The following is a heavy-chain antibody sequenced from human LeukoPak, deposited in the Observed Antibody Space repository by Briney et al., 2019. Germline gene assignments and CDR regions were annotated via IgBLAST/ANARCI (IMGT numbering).Heavy chain of an antibody. Sequence: ASVKVSCKASGYTFTSYGINWVRQATGQGLEWMGWMNPNSGNTGYAQKFQGRVTITRNTSISTAYMELSSLRSEDTAVYYCARGHDYGDFTGEYYMDVWGKGTTVTVSS. CDR1: GYTFTSYG. CDR3: ARGHDYGDFTGEYYMDV. J-gene: IGHJ6*03. CDR2: MNPNSGNT. V-gene: IGHV1-8*03. D-gene: IGHD4-17*01.